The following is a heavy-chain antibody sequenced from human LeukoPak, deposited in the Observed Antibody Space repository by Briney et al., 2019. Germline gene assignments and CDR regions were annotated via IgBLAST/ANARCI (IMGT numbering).Heavy chain of an antibody. CDR1: GYTFTSYD. CDR2: MNPNSGNT. V-gene: IGHV1-8*01. Sequence: GASVKVSCKASGYTFTSYDINWVRQAAGQGLEWMGWMNPNSGNTGYAQKFQGRVTMTRNTSISTAYMELSSLRSEDTAVYYCASYYYGSGSYEPDYWGQGTLVTVSS. D-gene: IGHD3-10*01. CDR3: ASYYYGSGSYEPDY. J-gene: IGHJ4*02.